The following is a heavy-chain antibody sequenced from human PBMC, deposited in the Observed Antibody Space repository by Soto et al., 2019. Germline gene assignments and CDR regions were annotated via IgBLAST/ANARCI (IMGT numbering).Heavy chain of an antibody. CDR1: GYSFCTYL. V-gene: IGHV5-51*04. CDR2: IYPGVDDS. J-gene: IGHJ4*02. D-gene: IGHD1-26*01. Sequence: GETLKISCTASGYSFCTYLIDRVRQIPGKGLEWLGVIYPGVDDSRYSPSFQGLVTISADKPVSTAYLQWGSLRAWDSAMYYCARLGGATTSGFDYWGQGTLVTVSS. CDR3: ARLGGATTSGFDY.